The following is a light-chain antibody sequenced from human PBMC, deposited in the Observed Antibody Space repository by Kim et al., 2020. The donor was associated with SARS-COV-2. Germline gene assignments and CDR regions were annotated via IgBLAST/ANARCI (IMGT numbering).Light chain of an antibody. J-gene: IGKJ4*01. CDR2: AAT. CDR1: QSINKY. Sequence: VGDRVTVTCRASQSINKYLNWYQQKPGQATKLLIYAATNLQGGVPSRFAGSGSETDFTLTINSLQPEDFATYYCQQSDSALGGFTFGGGTKVDIK. CDR3: QQSDSALGGFT. V-gene: IGKV1-39*01.